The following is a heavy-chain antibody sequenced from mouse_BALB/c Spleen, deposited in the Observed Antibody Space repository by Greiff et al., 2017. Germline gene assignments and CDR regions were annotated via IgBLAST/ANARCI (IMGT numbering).Heavy chain of an antibody. CDR1: GFTFSSYA. D-gene: IGHD1-1*01. V-gene: IGHV5-6-5*01. CDR3: ARELPYYAMDY. J-gene: IGHJ4*01. CDR2: ISSGGST. Sequence: EVHLVESGGGLVKPGGSLKLSCAASGFTFSSYAMSWVRQTPEKRLEWVASISSGGSTYYPDSVKGRFTISRDNARNILYLQMSSLRSEDTAMYYCARELPYYAMDYWGQGTSVTVSS.